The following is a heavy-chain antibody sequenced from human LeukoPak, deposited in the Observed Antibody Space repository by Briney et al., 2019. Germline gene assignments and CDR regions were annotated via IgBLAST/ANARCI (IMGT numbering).Heavy chain of an antibody. CDR1: GYTFTGYY. D-gene: IGHD2-15*01. V-gene: IGHV1-2*02. J-gene: IGHJ6*02. Sequence: ASVKVSCKASGYTFTGYYMHWVRQAPGQGLEWMGWINPNSGGTNYAQKFQGRVTMIRDTSISTAYMELSRLRSDDTAVYYCARGYCSGGSCSALGYYYYGMDVWGQGTTVTVSS. CDR2: INPNSGGT. CDR3: ARGYCSGGSCSALGYYYYGMDV.